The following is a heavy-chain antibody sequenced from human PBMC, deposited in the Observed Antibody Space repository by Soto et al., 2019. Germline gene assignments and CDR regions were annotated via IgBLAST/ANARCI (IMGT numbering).Heavy chain of an antibody. CDR2: LSGSGGDT. V-gene: IGHV3-23*01. D-gene: IGHD3-16*02. CDR3: AKRGGYDYVWKSYRPDY. Sequence: EVQLLESGGDLVQPGGSLRLSCVASGFTFSSFAMSWVRQAPGKGLEWVSTLSGSGGDTYYADSMKGRFTISRDKSKNTLYLQMDRLRVEDTAVYYCAKRGGYDYVWKSYRPDYWGQGTLVTVSS. J-gene: IGHJ4*02. CDR1: GFTFSSFA.